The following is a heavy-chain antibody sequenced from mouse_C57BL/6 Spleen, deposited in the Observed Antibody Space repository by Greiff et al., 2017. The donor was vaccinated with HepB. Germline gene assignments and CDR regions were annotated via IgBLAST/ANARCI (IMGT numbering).Heavy chain of an antibody. CDR3: AREVYCYPIDY. Sequence: QVQLQQSGAGLVKPGASVKISCKTSGYAFSSYWMNWVKQRPGKGLEWIGQIYPGDGDTNYNGKFKGKATLTADKSSSTAYMQLSSLTSEDSSVYVCAREVYCYPIDYWGQGTTPTVSS. CDR2: IYPGDGDT. J-gene: IGHJ2*01. D-gene: IGHD2-12*01. V-gene: IGHV1-80*01. CDR1: GYAFSSYW.